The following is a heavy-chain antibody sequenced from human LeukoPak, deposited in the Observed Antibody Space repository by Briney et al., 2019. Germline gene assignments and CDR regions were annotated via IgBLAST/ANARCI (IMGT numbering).Heavy chain of an antibody. CDR1: GGSISSSSYY. J-gene: IGHJ5*02. D-gene: IGHD2-21*02. V-gene: IGHV4-39*07. Sequence: SETLSLTCTVSGGSISSSSYYWGWIRQPPGKGLEWIGEIYHSGSTNYNPPLKSRVTISVDKSKNQFSLKLSSVTAADTAVYYCARVVVGALGAYCGGDCYANWFDPWGQGTLVTVSS. CDR2: IYHSGST. CDR3: ARVVVGALGAYCGGDCYANWFDP.